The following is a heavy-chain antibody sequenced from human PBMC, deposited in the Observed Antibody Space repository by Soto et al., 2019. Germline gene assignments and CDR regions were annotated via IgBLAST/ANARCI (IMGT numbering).Heavy chain of an antibody. CDR3: AGHSSGYYRCFDY. J-gene: IGHJ4*02. CDR2: IYYSGST. D-gene: IGHD3-22*01. V-gene: IGHV4-39*01. CDR1: GGSISSSSYY. Sequence: SETLSLTCTVSGGSISSSSYYWGWIRQPPGKGLEWIGSIYYSGSTYYNPSLKSRVTISVDTSKNQFSLKLSSVTAADTAVYYCAGHSSGYYRCFDYWGQGTLVTVSS.